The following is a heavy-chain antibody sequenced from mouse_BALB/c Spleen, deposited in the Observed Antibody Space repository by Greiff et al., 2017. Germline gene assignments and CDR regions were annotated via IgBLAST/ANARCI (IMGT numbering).Heavy chain of an antibody. CDR1: GFSLTGYG. D-gene: IGHD2-4*01. CDR2: IWGDGST. V-gene: IGHV2-6-7*01. CDR3: ARAPIYYDYDGSMDY. Sequence: QVQLQQSGPGLVAPSQSLSITCTVSGFSLTGYGVNWVRQPPGKGLEWLGMIWGDGSTDYNSALKSRLSISKDNSKSQVFLKMNSLQTDDTARYYCARAPIYYDYDGSMDYWGQGTSVTVSS. J-gene: IGHJ4*01.